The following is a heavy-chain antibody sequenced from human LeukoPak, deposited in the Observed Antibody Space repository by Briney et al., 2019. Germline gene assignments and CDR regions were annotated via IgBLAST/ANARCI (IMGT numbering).Heavy chain of an antibody. CDR3: AKDFSAARLAVAAPGAFDI. CDR2: IRYDGSNK. CDR1: GFTFSSYW. J-gene: IGHJ3*02. V-gene: IGHV3-30*02. Sequence: GGSLRLSCAASGFTFSSYWMTWVRQAPGKGLEWVAFIRYDGSNKYYADSVKGRFTISRDNSKNTLYLQMNSLRAEDTAVYYCAKDFSAARLAVAAPGAFDIWGQGTMVTVSS. D-gene: IGHD6-19*01.